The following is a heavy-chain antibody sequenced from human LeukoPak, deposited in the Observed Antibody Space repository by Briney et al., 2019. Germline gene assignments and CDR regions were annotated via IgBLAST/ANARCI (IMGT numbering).Heavy chain of an antibody. Sequence: DPGGSLGLSCAASGFTFSSYAMHWVRQAPGKGLERVAVISYDGSNKYYADSVKGRFTISRDNSENTLYLQMNSLRAEDTAVYYCARDLDGYSSGWYEGSDYWGQGTLVTVSS. D-gene: IGHD6-19*01. CDR1: GFTFSSYA. J-gene: IGHJ4*02. CDR3: ARDLDGYSSGWYEGSDY. V-gene: IGHV3-30-3*01. CDR2: ISYDGSNK.